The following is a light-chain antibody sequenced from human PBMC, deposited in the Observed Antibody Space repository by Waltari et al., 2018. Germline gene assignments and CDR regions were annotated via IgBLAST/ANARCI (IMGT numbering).Light chain of an antibody. V-gene: IGKV3-20*01. CDR2: GAS. J-gene: IGKJ1*01. CDR1: QSIGRS. CDR3: QHYVRLPVT. Sequence: EIMLTQSPGPLSLSPGERATLFCRTSQSIGRSLAWYQQKPSQAPRLLIYGASSRATDIPDRFSGSGSGTDFSLTINTLEPEDCALYYCQHYVRLPVTFGQGTKVEIK.